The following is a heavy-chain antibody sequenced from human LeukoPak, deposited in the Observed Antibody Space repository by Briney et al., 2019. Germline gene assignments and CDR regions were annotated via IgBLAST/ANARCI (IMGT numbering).Heavy chain of an antibody. CDR1: GYSFTSHW. CDR3: AVVGAITFDY. V-gene: IGHV5-51*01. D-gene: IGHD1-26*01. Sequence: PGESLKISCKGSGYSFTSHWIGWVRQMPGKGLEWMGIIYPGDSDTRYSPSFQGQVTISADKSNRTAHLQWSSLKASDTAMYYCAVVGAITFDYWGQGTLVTVSS. J-gene: IGHJ4*02. CDR2: IYPGDSDT.